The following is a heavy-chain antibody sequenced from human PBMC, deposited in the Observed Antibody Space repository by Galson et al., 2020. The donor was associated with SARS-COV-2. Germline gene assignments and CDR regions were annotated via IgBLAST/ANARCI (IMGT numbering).Heavy chain of an antibody. Sequence: GESLKISCAASGFTFSKYSMNWVRQAPGRGLEWVSYITSTSSTMYYADSVKGRFTISRDNAKKSLYLQMNSLRDEDTAVYYCASFRKYDSSVYSSRDYWGQGTLVTVSS. CDR3: ASFRKYDSSVYSSRDY. CDR1: GFTFSKYS. J-gene: IGHJ4*02. V-gene: IGHV3-48*02. D-gene: IGHD3-22*01. CDR2: ITSTSSTM.